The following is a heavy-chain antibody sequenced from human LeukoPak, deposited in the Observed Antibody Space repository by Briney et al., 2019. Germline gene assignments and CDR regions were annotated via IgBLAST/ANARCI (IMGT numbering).Heavy chain of an antibody. CDR1: GFTFSTYA. J-gene: IGHJ4*02. D-gene: IGHD2-21*01. Sequence: GGSLRLSCAASGFTFSTYAMSWVRQAPGKGLEWVSAITGSADRTHYADSAKGPFTISRDKSKNIVYLQMNSLRAKDTAVYFCARQQVVVLNPFDYWGQGTLVTVSS. V-gene: IGHV3-23*01. CDR2: ITGSADRT. CDR3: ARQQVVVLNPFDY.